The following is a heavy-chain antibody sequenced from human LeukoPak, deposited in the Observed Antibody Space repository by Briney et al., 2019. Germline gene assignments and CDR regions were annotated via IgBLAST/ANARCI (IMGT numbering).Heavy chain of an antibody. J-gene: IGHJ4*02. CDR3: ARSRLPPDY. CDR1: GFTFSNYA. Sequence: GGSLRLSCSVSGFTFSNYAMHWVRQAPGKGLEYVSAISANGGNTYYADSVKGRLSISRDNSKNTMYLQMSTLRPEDTAVYYCARSRLPPDYWGQGTLVTVSS. V-gene: IGHV3-64D*06. CDR2: ISANGGNT.